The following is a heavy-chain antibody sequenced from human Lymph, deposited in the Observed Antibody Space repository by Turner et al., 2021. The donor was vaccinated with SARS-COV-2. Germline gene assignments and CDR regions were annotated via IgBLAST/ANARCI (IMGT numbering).Heavy chain of an antibody. CDR3: ARDIPTTADYFDY. Sequence: EVQLVESGGGLIKPGGSLRLSCAASGFTFSTYSMNWVRQAPGKGMEWISSISSSSRYRYYADSVKGRFTISRDDAKNSLYLQMNSLRAEDTAVYYCARDIPTTADYFDYWGQGTLVTVSS. CDR1: GFTFSTYS. D-gene: IGHD4-17*01. CDR2: ISSSSRYR. J-gene: IGHJ4*02. V-gene: IGHV3-21*01.